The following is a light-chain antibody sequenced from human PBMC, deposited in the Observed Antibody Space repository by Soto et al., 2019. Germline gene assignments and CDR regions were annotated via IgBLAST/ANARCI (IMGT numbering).Light chain of an antibody. CDR1: QNVSSN. Sequence: EIVMTQSPATLSVSRGERATLSCRASQNVSSNLAWYQQKPGQAPRLLMYGASTRATGIPDRFSGSGSGTEFALTISSLQSEDFAVYYCQQHNNWPPWTFGQGTKVEIK. CDR3: QQHNNWPPWT. V-gene: IGKV3-15*01. J-gene: IGKJ1*01. CDR2: GAS.